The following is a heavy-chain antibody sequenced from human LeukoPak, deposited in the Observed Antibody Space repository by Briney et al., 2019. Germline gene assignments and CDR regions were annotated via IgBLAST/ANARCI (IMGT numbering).Heavy chain of an antibody. CDR2: IVVGSGNT. CDR3: AAVLRNYYDSSGYYYFDY. CDR1: GFTFTSSA. J-gene: IGHJ4*02. D-gene: IGHD3-22*01. V-gene: IGHV1-58*02. Sequence: SVKVSCKASGFTFTSSAMQRVRQARGQRLECIGWIVVGSGNTNYAQKFQERVTITRDMSTSTAYMELSSLRSEDTAVYYCAAVLRNYYDSSGYYYFDYWGQGTLVTVSS.